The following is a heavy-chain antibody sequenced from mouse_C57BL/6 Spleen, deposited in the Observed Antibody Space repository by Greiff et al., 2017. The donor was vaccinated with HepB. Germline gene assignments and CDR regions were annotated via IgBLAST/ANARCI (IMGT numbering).Heavy chain of an antibody. Sequence: EVKLQQSGPVLVKPGASVKMSCKASGYTFTDYYMNWVKQSHGKSLEWIGVINPYNGGTSYNQKFKGKATLTVDKSSSTAYMELNSLTSEDSAVYYCARRYYDYDQTWFAYWGQGTLVTVSA. V-gene: IGHV1-19*01. CDR3: ARRYYDYDQTWFAY. J-gene: IGHJ3*01. CDR2: INPYNGGT. CDR1: GYTFTDYY. D-gene: IGHD2-4*01.